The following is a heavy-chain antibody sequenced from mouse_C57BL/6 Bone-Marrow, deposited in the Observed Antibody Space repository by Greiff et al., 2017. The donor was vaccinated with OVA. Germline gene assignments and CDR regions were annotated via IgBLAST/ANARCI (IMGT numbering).Heavy chain of an antibody. CDR2: IYPRSGNT. Sequence: VQLQQSGAELARPGASVKLSCKASGYTFTSYGISWVKQRTGQGLEWIGEIYPRSGNTYYYEKFKGKATLTADKSSSTAYMELRSLTSEDSAVDFCARVRLRRKGNAMDYWGQGTSVTVSS. J-gene: IGHJ4*01. CDR3: ARVRLRRKGNAMDY. V-gene: IGHV1-81*01. D-gene: IGHD2-2*01. CDR1: GYTFTSYG.